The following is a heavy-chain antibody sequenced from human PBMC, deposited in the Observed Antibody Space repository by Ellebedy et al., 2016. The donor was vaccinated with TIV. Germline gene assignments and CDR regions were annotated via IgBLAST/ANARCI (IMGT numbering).Heavy chain of an antibody. CDR1: GGSFSGYY. V-gene: IGHV4-34*01. Sequence: MPSETLSLTCAVYGGSFSGYYWSWIRQPPGKGLEWIGEITHSGSTNYNPSLKSRGTISVDTSKNQFSLNLSSVTAADTAVYYFARGLARDYWGQGTLVTVSS. CDR3: ARGLARDY. CDR2: ITHSGST. J-gene: IGHJ4*02.